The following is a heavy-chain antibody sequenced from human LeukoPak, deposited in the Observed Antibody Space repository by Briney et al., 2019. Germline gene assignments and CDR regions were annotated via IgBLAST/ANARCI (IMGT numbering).Heavy chain of an antibody. CDR3: ARIDSRGSTWDY. CDR2: IGQDGSAK. CDR1: GFTFSNHW. D-gene: IGHD3-22*01. Sequence: GGSLRLSCAASGFTFSNHWMSCVRQAPGKGLEWVANIGQDGSAKYYGDSVEGRLTISRDNAKNSLYLQMNSLRAEDTAVYYCARIDSRGSTWDYWGQGTLVTVSS. J-gene: IGHJ4*02. V-gene: IGHV3-7*01.